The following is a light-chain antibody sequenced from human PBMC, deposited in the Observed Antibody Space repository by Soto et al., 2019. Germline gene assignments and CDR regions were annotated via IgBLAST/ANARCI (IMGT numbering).Light chain of an antibody. CDR3: SSYISSSTFVV. V-gene: IGLV2-14*01. Sequence: QSALTQPASVSGSPGQSITISCTGTSRDVGGYNYVSWHQQHPGKAPKVIITEVSNRPSGVSNRFSGSKSGNTASLTISGLQAEDEPDYYCSSYISSSTFVVFGGGTKLTVL. CDR1: SRDVGGYNY. J-gene: IGLJ2*01. CDR2: EVS.